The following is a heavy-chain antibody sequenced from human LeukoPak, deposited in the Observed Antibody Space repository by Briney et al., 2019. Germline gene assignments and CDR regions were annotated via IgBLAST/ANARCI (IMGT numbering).Heavy chain of an antibody. J-gene: IGHJ4*02. Sequence: SETLSLTCTVSGGSISSYYWSWIRQPPGKGLEWIGYIYYSGSTYYNPSLKSRVTISVDTSKNQFSLKLSSVTAADTAVYYCARGYCSSTSCYLYGLFDYWGQGTLVTVSS. CDR1: GGSISSYY. CDR2: IYYSGST. CDR3: ARGYCSSTSCYLYGLFDY. V-gene: IGHV4-59*01. D-gene: IGHD2-2*01.